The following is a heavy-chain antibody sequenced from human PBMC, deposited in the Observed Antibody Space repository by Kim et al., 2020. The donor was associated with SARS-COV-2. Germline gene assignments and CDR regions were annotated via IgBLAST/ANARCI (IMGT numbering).Heavy chain of an antibody. CDR3: AKDLITMIVPYYYYGMDV. CDR2: ISGSGGST. J-gene: IGHJ6*02. D-gene: IGHD3-22*01. V-gene: IGHV3-23*01. CDR1: GFTFSSYA. Sequence: GGSLRLSCAASGFTFSSYAMSWVRQAPGKGLEWVSAISGSGGSTYYADSVKGRFTISRDNSKNTLYLQMNSLRAEDTAVYYCAKDLITMIVPYYYYGMDVWGQGTTVTVSS.